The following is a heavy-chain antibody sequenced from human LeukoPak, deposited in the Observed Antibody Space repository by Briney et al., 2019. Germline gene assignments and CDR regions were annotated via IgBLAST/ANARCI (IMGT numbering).Heavy chain of an antibody. Sequence: PSGTLSLTCTVSGGSISSSDWWGWVRQPPGKGLEWIGEVHQSGITNYNPSLKSRVTMSLDKAKKQFSLKLSSVTAADTSVYFCASADYYRIDFWGQGTLVTVSS. V-gene: IGHV4-4*02. D-gene: IGHD3-10*01. CDR3: ASADYYRIDF. J-gene: IGHJ4*02. CDR2: VHQSGIT. CDR1: GGSISSSDW.